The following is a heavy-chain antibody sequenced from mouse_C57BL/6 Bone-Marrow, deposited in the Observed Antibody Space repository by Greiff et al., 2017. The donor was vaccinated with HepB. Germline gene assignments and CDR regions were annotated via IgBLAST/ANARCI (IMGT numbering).Heavy chain of an antibody. J-gene: IGHJ1*03. CDR1: GFSLTSYG. Sequence: VQLVDSGPGLVQPSQSLSITCTVSGFSLTSYGVHWVRQPPGKGLEWLGVIWSGGSTDYNAAFISRLSISKDNSKSQVFFKMNSLQADDTAIYYCAKKGGAWYFDVWGTGTTVTVSS. CDR3: AKKGGAWYFDV. CDR2: IWSGGST. V-gene: IGHV2-4*01.